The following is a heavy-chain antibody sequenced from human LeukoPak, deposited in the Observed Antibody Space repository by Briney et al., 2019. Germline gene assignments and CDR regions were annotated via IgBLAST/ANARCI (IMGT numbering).Heavy chain of an antibody. Sequence: GGSLRLSCAASGFTFSSYWMSWVRQAPGKGLEWVSAISGSGGSTYYADSVKGRFTISRDNSKNTLYLQMNSLRAEDTAVYYCAKEESCTNGVCYNAHTFDYWGQGTLATVSS. CDR2: ISGSGGST. D-gene: IGHD2-8*01. CDR3: AKEESCTNGVCYNAHTFDY. J-gene: IGHJ4*02. CDR1: GFTFSSYW. V-gene: IGHV3-23*01.